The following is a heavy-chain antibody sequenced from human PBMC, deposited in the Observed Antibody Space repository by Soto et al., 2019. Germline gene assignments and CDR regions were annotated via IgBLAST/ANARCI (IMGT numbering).Heavy chain of an antibody. V-gene: IGHV4-39*01. D-gene: IGHD2-2*01. CDR1: GGSISSYGYY. Sequence: SETLSLTCTVSGGSISSYGYYWGCIRQPPGKGLEWIGSIYYSGSTYYNPSLKSRVTVSVDTSKNQFSLKLSSVTAADTAVYYCARHRGDCSSTRCPPLAYWGHGTLVTVSS. CDR3: ARHRGDCSSTRCPPLAY. CDR2: IYYSGST. J-gene: IGHJ4*01.